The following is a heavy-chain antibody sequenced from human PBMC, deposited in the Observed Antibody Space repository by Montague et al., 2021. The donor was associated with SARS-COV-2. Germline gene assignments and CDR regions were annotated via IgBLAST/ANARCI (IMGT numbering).Heavy chain of an antibody. CDR3: ASAPYSSSWTGFGDYYYLMDV. CDR1: GASISSASYY. Sequence: TLSLTCTVSGASISSASYYWRWVRQPAGKALEWIGHIYTSEIANYNSSLKSRVTILIDTSKNQFSLKLNSVTAADTAVYYCASAPYSSSWTGFGDYYYLMDVWGRGTTVTVSS. J-gene: IGHJ6*02. V-gene: IGHV4-61*09. D-gene: IGHD6-13*01. CDR2: IYTSEIA.